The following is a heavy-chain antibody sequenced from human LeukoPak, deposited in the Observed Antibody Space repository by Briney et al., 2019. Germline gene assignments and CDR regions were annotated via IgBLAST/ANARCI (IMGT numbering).Heavy chain of an antibody. CDR3: ARRVGGTPDY. D-gene: IGHD1-1*01. Sequence: PGRSLRLSCAASGFLINSDVMTWVRQPPGRGLEWVSAISVDGHGSDYANSVKGRFTISRDNAKNIVYLQMNSLTAEDTALYYCARRVGGTPDYWGRGTQVTVSS. V-gene: IGHV3-23*01. CDR2: ISVDGHGS. CDR1: GFLINSDV. J-gene: IGHJ4*02.